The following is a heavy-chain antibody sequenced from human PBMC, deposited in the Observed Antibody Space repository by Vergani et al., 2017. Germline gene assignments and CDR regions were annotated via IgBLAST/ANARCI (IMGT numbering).Heavy chain of an antibody. CDR3: ARRGYCSSTXCYATISDYYGMDV. Sequence: QVQLVQSGAEVKKPGASVKVSCKASGYTFTSYYMHWVRQAPGQGLEWMGMINPSGGNTNHAQKFQGRVTMTRDTSTSTVYMELSSLRSEDTAVYYCARRGYCSSTXCYATISDYYGMDVWGQGTTVTVSS. J-gene: IGHJ6*02. CDR1: GYTFTSYY. D-gene: IGHD2-2*01. CDR2: INPSGGNT. V-gene: IGHV1-46*01.